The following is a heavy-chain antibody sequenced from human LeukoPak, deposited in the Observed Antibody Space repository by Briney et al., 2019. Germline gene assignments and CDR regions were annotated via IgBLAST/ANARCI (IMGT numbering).Heavy chain of an antibody. Sequence: SQTLSLTCTVSGGSISSGGYYWSWIRQPPGKGLEWIGEISHSGSTNYNPSLKSRVTISVDTSKNQFSLKLSSVTAADTAVYYCARVEIEASGYVVDYWGQGTLVTVSS. J-gene: IGHJ4*02. CDR3: ARVEIEASGYVVDY. D-gene: IGHD6-25*01. V-gene: IGHV4-30-2*01. CDR1: GGSISSGGYY. CDR2: ISHSGST.